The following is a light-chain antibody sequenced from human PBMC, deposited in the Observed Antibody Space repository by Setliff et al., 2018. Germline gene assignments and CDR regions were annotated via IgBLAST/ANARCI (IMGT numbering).Light chain of an antibody. CDR3: AAWADSVNGPV. Sequence: QSVLTQPPSASGTPGQRVTISCSGSSSDIGTNAVNWYQQFPGTAPKLLIYTNYRRPSGVPDRFSGSRSGTSASLAISGPQSEDEADYYCAAWADSVNGPVFGGGTKVTVL. CDR2: TNY. CDR1: SSDIGTNA. J-gene: IGLJ2*01. V-gene: IGLV1-44*01.